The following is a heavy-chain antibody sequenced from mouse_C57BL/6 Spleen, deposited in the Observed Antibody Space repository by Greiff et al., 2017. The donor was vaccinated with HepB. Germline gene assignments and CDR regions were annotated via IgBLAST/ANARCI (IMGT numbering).Heavy chain of an antibody. V-gene: IGHV1-82*01. D-gene: IGHD2-3*01. CDR3: GRQDDAYPDY. Sequence: VKLVESGPELVKPGASVKISCKASGYAFSSSWMNWVKQRPGTGLEWIGRIYPGDGDTNYNGKFKGKATLTADISSSTAYMQLSSLTSEDSAVYFCGRQDDAYPDYWGQGTTLTVSS. CDR1: GYAFSSSW. CDR2: IYPGDGDT. J-gene: IGHJ2*01.